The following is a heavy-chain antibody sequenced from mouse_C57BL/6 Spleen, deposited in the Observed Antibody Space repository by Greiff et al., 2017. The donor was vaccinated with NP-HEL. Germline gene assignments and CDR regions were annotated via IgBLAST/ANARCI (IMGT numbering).Heavy chain of an antibody. CDR1: GYTFTSYW. V-gene: IGHV1-72*01. Sequence: VQLQQPGAELVKPGASVKLSCKASGYTFTSYWMHWVKQRPGRGLEWIGRIDPSSGGTKYNEKFKSKATLTVDKSSSTAYMQLSSLTSEDSAVYYCAGYGYGSNCAYYFDYWGQGTTLTVSS. CDR3: AGYGYGSNCAYYFDY. CDR2: IDPSSGGT. J-gene: IGHJ2*01. D-gene: IGHD1-1*01.